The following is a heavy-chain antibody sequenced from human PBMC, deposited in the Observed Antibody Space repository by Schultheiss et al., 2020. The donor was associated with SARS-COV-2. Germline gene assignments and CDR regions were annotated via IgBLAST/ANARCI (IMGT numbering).Heavy chain of an antibody. J-gene: IGHJ4*02. CDR1: GFTFDDYA. Sequence: SLKISCAASGFTFDDYAMHWVRQAPGKGLEWVSGISWNSGSIGYADSVKGRFTISRDNSKNTLYLQMNSLRAEDTAVYYCARDKGGGYNNYIDYWGQGTLVTVSS. V-gene: IGHV3-9*01. CDR2: ISWNSGSI. CDR3: ARDKGGGYNNYIDY. D-gene: IGHD5-24*01.